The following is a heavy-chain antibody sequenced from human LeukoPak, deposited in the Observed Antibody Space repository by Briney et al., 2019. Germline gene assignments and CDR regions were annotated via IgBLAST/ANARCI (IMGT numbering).Heavy chain of an antibody. V-gene: IGHV1-18*01. Sequence: GASVKVSCKASGYTFSSYAISWVRQTPRHERLCRGGISAYNGNTNYAQKLQGRVTMTTDTYTSTAYMELRSLRSDDPAVYYCARDPQYSSGFFDIWGQGTMVTVSS. D-gene: IGHD5-18*01. CDR2: ISAYNGNT. CDR3: ARDPQYSSGFFDI. CDR1: GYTFSSYA. J-gene: IGHJ3*02.